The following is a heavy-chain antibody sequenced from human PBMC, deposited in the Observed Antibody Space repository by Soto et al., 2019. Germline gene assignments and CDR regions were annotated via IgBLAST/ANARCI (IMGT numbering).Heavy chain of an antibody. V-gene: IGHV4-31*03. CDR1: GGSISSGGYY. Sequence: TSETLSLTCTVSGGSISSGGYYWSWIRQHPGKGLEWIGYIYYSGSTYYNPSLKSRVTISVDTSKNQFSLKLSSVTAADTAVYYCARSGYYYDSSGYYHGGDEYFQHCGQGPQVTVSS. CDR3: ARSGYYYDSSGYYHGGDEYFQH. CDR2: IYYSGST. J-gene: IGHJ1*01. D-gene: IGHD3-22*01.